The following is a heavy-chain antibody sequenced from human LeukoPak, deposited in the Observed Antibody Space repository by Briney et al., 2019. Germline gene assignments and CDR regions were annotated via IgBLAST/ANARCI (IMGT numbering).Heavy chain of an antibody. CDR2: ISSSSSYI. J-gene: IGHJ4*02. CDR1: GFTFSRYA. Sequence: GGSLRLSCAASGFTFSRYAMNWVRQAPGKGLEWVSSISSSSSYIYYADSVKGRFTISRDNAKNSLYLQMNSLRAEDTAVYYCARDSFSSGWYPCGYWGQGTLVTVSS. D-gene: IGHD6-19*01. V-gene: IGHV3-21*01. CDR3: ARDSFSSGWYPCGY.